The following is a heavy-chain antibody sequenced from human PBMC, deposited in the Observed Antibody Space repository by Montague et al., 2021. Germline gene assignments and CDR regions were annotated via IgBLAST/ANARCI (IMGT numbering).Heavy chain of an antibody. J-gene: IGHJ5*02. CDR1: GGSISSSSYY. Sequence: SETLSLTCTVSGGSISSSSYYWGWIRQPPGKGLEWIGSIYYSGSTYYNPSLKSRVTISVDTSKNQLSLQLTSVTAADTAIYYCAIDASGSYVGWFNPWGQGALVTVSS. CDR2: IYYSGST. D-gene: IGHD3-10*01. CDR3: AIDASGSYVGWFNP. V-gene: IGHV4-39*07.